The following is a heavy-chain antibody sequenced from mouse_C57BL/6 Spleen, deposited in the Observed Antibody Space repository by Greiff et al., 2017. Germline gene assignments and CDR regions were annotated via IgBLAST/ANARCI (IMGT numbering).Heavy chain of an antibody. CDR2: IDPENGDT. Sequence: VHVKQSGAELVRPGASVKLSCTASGFNIKDDYMHWVKQRPEQGLEWIGWIDPENGDTEYASKFQGKATITADTSSNTAYLQLSSLTSEDTAVYYCTTSYYGSSYWYFDVWGTGTTVTVSS. CDR3: TTSYYGSSYWYFDV. CDR1: GFNIKDDY. V-gene: IGHV14-4*01. D-gene: IGHD1-1*01. J-gene: IGHJ1*03.